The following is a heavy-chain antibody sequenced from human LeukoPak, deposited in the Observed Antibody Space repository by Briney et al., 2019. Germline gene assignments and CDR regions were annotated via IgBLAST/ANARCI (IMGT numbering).Heavy chain of an antibody. CDR2: IYYSGST. CDR3: ARSGTAIDY. V-gene: IGHV4-59*01. D-gene: IGHD6-13*01. CDR1: GGSISTYY. Sequence: KTSETLSLTCTVSGGSISTYYWSWIRQPPGKGLEWIGYIYYSGSTNYSPSLKSRVTISVDTSKNQFSLKLSSVTAADTAVYYCARSGTAIDYWGQGTLVTVSS. J-gene: IGHJ4*02.